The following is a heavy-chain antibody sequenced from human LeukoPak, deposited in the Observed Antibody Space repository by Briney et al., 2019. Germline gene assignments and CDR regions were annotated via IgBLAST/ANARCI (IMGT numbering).Heavy chain of an antibody. CDR2: IISIFGTT. CDR3: ARTLVRGIGDAFEI. CDR1: GGTFSSYA. D-gene: IGHD3-10*01. Sequence: ASVKVSCKASGGTFSSYAISWVRQAPGQGLEWMGGIISIFGTTNYAQKFQGRVTMTTDTSTSTAYMELRSLRSDDTAVYYCARTLVRGIGDAFEIWGQGTMVTVSS. V-gene: IGHV1-69*05. J-gene: IGHJ3*02.